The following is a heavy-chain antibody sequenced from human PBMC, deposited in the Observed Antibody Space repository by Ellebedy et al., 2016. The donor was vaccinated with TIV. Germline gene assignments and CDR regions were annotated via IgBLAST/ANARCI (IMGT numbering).Heavy chain of an antibody. CDR3: ARFFESGSTGEY. V-gene: IGHV3-30*04. Sequence: PGGSLRLSCAASGFPFDSYVMNWVRQAPGKGLEWVALISYDGSNKYFADSVQGRFTISRDNSQNTLYLLMNSLRGDDTAVYYCARFFESGSTGEYWGQGTLVTVSS. J-gene: IGHJ4*02. CDR2: ISYDGSNK. CDR1: GFPFDSYV. D-gene: IGHD3-10*01.